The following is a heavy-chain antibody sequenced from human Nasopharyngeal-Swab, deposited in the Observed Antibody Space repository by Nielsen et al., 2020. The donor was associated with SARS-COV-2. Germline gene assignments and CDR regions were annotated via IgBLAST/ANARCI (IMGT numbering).Heavy chain of an antibody. D-gene: IGHD3-10*01. CDR3: ARGGGYFYGSGSYRRTNWFDP. CDR2: IYPGDSDT. J-gene: IGHJ5*02. V-gene: IGHV5-51*01. CDR1: GYSFTNYW. Sequence: GGSLRLSCKGSGYSFTNYWIGWVRQMPGKGLEWMGIIYPGDSDTRYSPSFQGQVTISADKSISTAYLQWSSLKASDTAMYYCARGGGYFYGSGSYRRTNWFDPWGQGTLLTVSS.